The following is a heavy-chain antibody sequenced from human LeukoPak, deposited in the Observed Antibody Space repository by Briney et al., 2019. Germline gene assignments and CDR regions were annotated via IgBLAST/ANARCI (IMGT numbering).Heavy chain of an antibody. J-gene: IGHJ4*02. CDR3: ARTYDSSGYYSVY. V-gene: IGHV1-69*13. CDR2: IIPIFGTA. CDR1: GGTFSSYA. D-gene: IGHD3-22*01. Sequence: GASVKVSCKASGGTFSSYAISWVRQAPGQGLESMGGIIPIFGTANYAQKFQGRVTITADESTSTAYMELSSLRSEDTAVYYCARTYDSSGYYSVYWGQGTLVTVSS.